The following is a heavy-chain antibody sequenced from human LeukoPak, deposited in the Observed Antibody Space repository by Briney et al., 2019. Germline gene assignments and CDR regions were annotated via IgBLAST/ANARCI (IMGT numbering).Heavy chain of an antibody. CDR3: IYDYVWGSYRFDY. CDR1: GFTFSNAW. J-gene: IGHJ4*02. Sequence: GGPLRLSCAASGFTFSNAWMSWVRQAPGEGLEWVGRIKSKTDGGTTDYAAPVKGRFTISRDDSKNTLYLQMNSLKTEDTAVYYCIYDYVWGSYRFDYWGQGTLVTVSS. CDR2: IKSKTDGGTT. V-gene: IGHV3-15*01. D-gene: IGHD3-16*02.